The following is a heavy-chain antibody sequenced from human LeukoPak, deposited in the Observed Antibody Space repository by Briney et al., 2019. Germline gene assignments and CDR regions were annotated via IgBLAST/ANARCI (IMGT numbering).Heavy chain of an antibody. J-gene: IGHJ4*02. V-gene: IGHV3-21*01. CDR2: ISSSSSYI. D-gene: IGHD2-2*01. Sequence: GGSLRLSCAASGFTFSSYSMKWVRQAPGKGLEWVSSISSSSSYIYYADSVKGRFTISRDNAKNSLYLQMNSLRAEDTAVYYCARAPRYCSSTSCYAASWGQGTLVTVSS. CDR1: GFTFSSYS. CDR3: ARAPRYCSSTSCYAAS.